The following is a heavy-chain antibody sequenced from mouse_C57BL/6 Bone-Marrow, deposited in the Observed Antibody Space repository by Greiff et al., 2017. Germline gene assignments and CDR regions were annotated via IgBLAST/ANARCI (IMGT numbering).Heavy chain of an antibody. Sequence: EVKLMESGGGLVKPGGSLKLSCAASGFTFSSYAMSWVRQTPEKRLEWVATISDGGSYTYYPDNVKGRFTISRDNAKNNLYLQMSHLKSEDTAMYDCARDYGSSFDYWGQGTTLTVSS. CDR3: ARDYGSSFDY. D-gene: IGHD1-1*01. V-gene: IGHV5-4*01. J-gene: IGHJ2*01. CDR1: GFTFSSYA. CDR2: ISDGGSYT.